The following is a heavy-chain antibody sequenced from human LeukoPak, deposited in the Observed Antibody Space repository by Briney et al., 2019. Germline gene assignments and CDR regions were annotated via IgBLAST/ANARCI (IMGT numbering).Heavy chain of an antibody. J-gene: IGHJ4*02. V-gene: IGHV1-18*04. CDR2: ISAYNGNT. D-gene: IGHD6-19*01. CDR3: ARDGSGSGWFYYFDY. CDR1: GYTFTSYG. Sequence: EASVKVPCKASGYTFTSYGISWVRQAPGQGLEWMGWISAYNGNTNYAQKLQGRVTMTTDTSTSTAYMELRSPRSDDTAVYYCARDGSGSGWFYYFDYWGQGTLVTVSS.